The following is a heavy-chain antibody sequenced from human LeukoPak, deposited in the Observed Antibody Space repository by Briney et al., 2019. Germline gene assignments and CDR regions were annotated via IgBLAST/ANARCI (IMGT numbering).Heavy chain of an antibody. CDR2: TYYRSKWYN. CDR1: EDSVSSNSAA. J-gene: IGHJ5*02. CDR3: AREIRDLGYCSGGSCYSPGVWFDP. V-gene: IGHV6-1*01. D-gene: IGHD2-15*01. Sequence: SQTLSLTCAISEDSVSSNSAAWNWIRQSPSRGLEWLGRTYYRSKWYNDYAVSVKSRITINPDTSKNQFSLQLNSVTPEDTAVYYCAREIRDLGYCSGGSCYSPGVWFDPWGQGILVTVSS.